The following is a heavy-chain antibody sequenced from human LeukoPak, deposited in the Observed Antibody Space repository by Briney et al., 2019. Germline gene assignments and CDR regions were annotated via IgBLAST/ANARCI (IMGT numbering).Heavy chain of an antibody. CDR1: GGSISSYY. D-gene: IGHD3-3*01. J-gene: IGHJ4*02. Sequence: KPSETLSLTCTVSGGSISSYYWSWIRQPPGKGLEWIGYIYYSGSTNYNPSLKSRVTISVDTSKNQFSLKLSSVTAADTAVYYCAGRRADFWSGETDYWGQGTLVTVSS. V-gene: IGHV4-59*01. CDR3: AGRRADFWSGETDY. CDR2: IYYSGST.